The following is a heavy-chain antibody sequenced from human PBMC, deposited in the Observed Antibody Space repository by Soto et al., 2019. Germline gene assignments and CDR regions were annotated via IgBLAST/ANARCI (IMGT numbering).Heavy chain of an antibody. D-gene: IGHD3-10*01. CDR3: ARDRRWGTMVRGVILFSAEAFDI. CDR1: GGSISSGGYY. Sequence: SETLSLTCTVSGGSISSGGYYWSWIRQHPGKGLEWIGYIYYSGSTYYNPSLKSRVTISVDTSKNQFSLKLSSVTAADTAVYYCARDRRWGTMVRGVILFSAEAFDIWGQGTMVTVSS. CDR2: IYYSGST. V-gene: IGHV4-31*03. J-gene: IGHJ3*02.